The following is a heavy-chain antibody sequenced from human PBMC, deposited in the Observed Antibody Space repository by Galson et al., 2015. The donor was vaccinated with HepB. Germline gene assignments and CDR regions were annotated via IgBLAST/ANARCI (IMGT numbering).Heavy chain of an antibody. Sequence: SLRLSCAASGFTFSSYGMHWVRQAPGKGLEWVAVIWYDGSNKYYADSVKGRFTISRDNSKNTLYLQMNSLRAEDTAVYYCARDALDIVVVPAYLNYYYYYMDVWGKGTTVTDSS. CDR2: IWYDGSNK. D-gene: IGHD2-2*01. J-gene: IGHJ6*03. CDR1: GFTFSSYG. CDR3: ARDALDIVVVPAYLNYYYYYMDV. V-gene: IGHV3-33*01.